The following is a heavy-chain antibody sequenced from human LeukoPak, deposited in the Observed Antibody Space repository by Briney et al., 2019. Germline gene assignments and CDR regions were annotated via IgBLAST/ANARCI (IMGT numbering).Heavy chain of an antibody. Sequence: ASVNVSCKASGFTFTRSAVQWVRPARGQRREWVGWIFVGSGNTNYTQKFQERVTITRDMSTSTAYMELSSLRSEDTAVNYCAADVPAAIGALIDYWGQGTLVTVSS. CDR2: IFVGSGNT. CDR3: AADVPAAIGALIDY. V-gene: IGHV1-58*01. J-gene: IGHJ4*02. CDR1: GFTFTRSA. D-gene: IGHD2-2*01.